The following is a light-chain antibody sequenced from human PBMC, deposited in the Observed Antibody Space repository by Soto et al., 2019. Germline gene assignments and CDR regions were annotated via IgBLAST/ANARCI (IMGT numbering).Light chain of an antibody. CDR3: QPYNIYPIT. J-gene: IGKJ5*01. CDR2: DTS. Sequence: IVLSLSPATLSLSPGESATLSCRASQSVSRYLAWYQQKPGQPPRLLIYDTSNRATGIPARFSGSGSGTDFTLTISSLQPEDFVTYYCQPYNIYPITFGQGTRLE. CDR1: QSVSRY. V-gene: IGKV3-11*01.